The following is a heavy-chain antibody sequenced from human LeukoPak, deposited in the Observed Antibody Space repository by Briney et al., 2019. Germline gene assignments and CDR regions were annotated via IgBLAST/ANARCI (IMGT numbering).Heavy chain of an antibody. CDR1: GYTFTSYY. CDR2: INPSGGST. V-gene: IGHV1-46*01. D-gene: IGHD3-3*01. Sequence: GASVKVSCKASGYTFTSYYMHWVRQAPGQGLEWMGIINPSGGSTSYAQKFQGRVTMTRDTSTSTVYMELSSLRSEDTAVYYCARGGDFWSGDAPYGMDVWGQGTTVTVSS. CDR3: ARGGDFWSGDAPYGMDV. J-gene: IGHJ6*02.